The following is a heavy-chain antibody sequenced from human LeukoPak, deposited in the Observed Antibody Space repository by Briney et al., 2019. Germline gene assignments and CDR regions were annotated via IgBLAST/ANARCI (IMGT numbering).Heavy chain of an antibody. J-gene: IGHJ6*03. CDR3: ARESLGYSYGFPHYYYMDV. Sequence: SQTLSLTCTVSGGSISSGSYYWSWIRQPAGKGLEWIGRIYTSGSTNYNPSLKSRVTISVDTSKNQFSLKLSSVTAADTAVYYCARESLGYSYGFPHYYYMDVWGKGTTVTVSS. CDR2: IYTSGST. D-gene: IGHD5-18*01. CDR1: GGSISSGSYY. V-gene: IGHV4-61*02.